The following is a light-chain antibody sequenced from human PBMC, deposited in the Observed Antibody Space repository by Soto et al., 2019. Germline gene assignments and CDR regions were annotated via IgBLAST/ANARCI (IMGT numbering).Light chain of an antibody. CDR1: QDIRND. J-gene: IGKJ4*01. CDR3: LQDYSYPLT. V-gene: IGKV1-6*01. CDR2: VAT. Sequence: ALQMTQSPSSLSASVGDRVTITCRASQDIRNDLGWYQQKPGRAPKVLIYVATSLQSGVPSRFSGSGSGTDFTLTISSLQPEDFATYYCLQDYSYPLTFGGGTKVEIK.